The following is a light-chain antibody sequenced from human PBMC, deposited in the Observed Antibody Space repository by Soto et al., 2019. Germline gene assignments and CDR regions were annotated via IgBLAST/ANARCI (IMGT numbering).Light chain of an antibody. CDR3: AAWDDNLNGPL. Sequence: QSVLTQPPSLSGTPGPRVTISCSGSNSNIARYSVNWYQHFPGTAPKILIYSDDERPSGVPDRFSGSKSGTSASLAISGLQSEDEAEYYCAAWDDNLNGPLFGGGTQLTVL. V-gene: IGLV1-44*01. CDR1: NSNIARYS. CDR2: SDD. J-gene: IGLJ3*02.